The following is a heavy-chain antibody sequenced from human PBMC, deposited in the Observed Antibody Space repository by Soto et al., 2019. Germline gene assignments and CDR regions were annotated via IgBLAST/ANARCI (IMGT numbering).Heavy chain of an antibody. V-gene: IGHV3-11*01. D-gene: IGHD5-18*01. CDR1: GFTFSDYY. CDR2: ISSSGSTI. Sequence: GGSLRLSCAASGFTFSDYYMSWIRQAPGKGLEWVSYISSSGSTIYYADSVKGRFTISRDNAKNSLYLQMNSLRAEDTALYYCAREGQTAMAYFDYWGQGTLVTVSS. J-gene: IGHJ4*02. CDR3: AREGQTAMAYFDY.